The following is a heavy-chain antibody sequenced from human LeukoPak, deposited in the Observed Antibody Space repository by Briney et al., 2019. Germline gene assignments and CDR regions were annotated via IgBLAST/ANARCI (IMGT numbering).Heavy chain of an antibody. J-gene: IGHJ3*02. CDR1: GGSISSSSYY. V-gene: IGHV4-39*07. Sequence: PPETLSLTCTVSGGSISSSSYYWGWIRQPPGKGLEWIGSIYYSGSTYYNPSLKSRVTISVDTSKNQFSLKLSSVTAADTAVYYCARYRAFDIWGQGTMVTVSS. CDR2: IYYSGST. CDR3: ARYRAFDI.